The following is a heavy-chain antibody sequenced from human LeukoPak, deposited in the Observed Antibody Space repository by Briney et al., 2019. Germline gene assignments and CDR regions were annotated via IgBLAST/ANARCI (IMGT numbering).Heavy chain of an antibody. D-gene: IGHD3-10*01. Sequence: PAGGSLRLSCAASGFTFSSYAMSWVRQAPGKGLEWVSAISGSGGSTYYADSVKGRFTISRDNSKNTLYLQMNSLRAEDTAVYYCAKARGSGSRVDVWGQGTTVTVSS. J-gene: IGHJ6*02. V-gene: IGHV3-23*01. CDR3: AKARGSGSRVDV. CDR1: GFTFSSYA. CDR2: ISGSGGST.